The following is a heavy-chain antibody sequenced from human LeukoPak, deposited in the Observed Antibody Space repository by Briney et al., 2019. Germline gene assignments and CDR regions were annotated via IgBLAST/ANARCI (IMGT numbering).Heavy chain of an antibody. V-gene: IGHV1-46*01. CDR1: GYTFTSYY. J-gene: IGHJ4*02. Sequence: ASVKVSCKASGYTFTSYYMHWVRQAPGQGLEWMGMIYPRDGSTSYAQKFQGRVTVTRDTSTSTVHMELSGLRSEDTAVYYCARDQEGFDYWGQGTLVTVSS. CDR2: IYPRDGST. CDR3: ARDQEGFDY.